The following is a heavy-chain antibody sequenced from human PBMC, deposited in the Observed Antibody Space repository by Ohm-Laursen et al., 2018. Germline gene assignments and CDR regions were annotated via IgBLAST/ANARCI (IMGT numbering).Heavy chain of an antibody. V-gene: IGHV5-51*01. CDR2: IYPGDSDT. Sequence: ESLRISCKGSGYRFTTYWIAWVRQMPGKGLEWMGIIYPGDSDTTYSPSFQGQVTISVDKSISTAYLQWSSLKASDTAMYFCARVIGSRNYWYGMDVWGQGTTVTVSS. CDR1: GYRFTTYW. D-gene: IGHD1-26*01. CDR3: ARVIGSRNYWYGMDV. J-gene: IGHJ6*02.